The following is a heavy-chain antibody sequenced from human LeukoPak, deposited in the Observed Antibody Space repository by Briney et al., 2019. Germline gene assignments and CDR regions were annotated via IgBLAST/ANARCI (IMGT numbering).Heavy chain of an antibody. CDR1: GGSISSFNW. CDR3: ARSGGSSG. J-gene: IGHJ4*02. V-gene: IGHV4-4*02. Sequence: SGTLSLTCAVSGGSISSFNWWSWVRQPPGKGLQWIGEIHQSGSTNYSPSLKSRVTISVDTSKNQFSLKLSSVTAADTAVYFCARSGGSSGWGQGTLVTVSS. D-gene: IGHD3-16*01. CDR2: IHQSGST.